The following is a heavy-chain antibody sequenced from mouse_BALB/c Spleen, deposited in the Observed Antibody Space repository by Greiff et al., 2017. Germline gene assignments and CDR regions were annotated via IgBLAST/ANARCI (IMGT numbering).Heavy chain of an antibody. CDR1: GFNIKDTY. Sequence: EVQLQQSGAELVKPGASVKLSCTASGFNIKDTYMHWVKQRPEQGLEWIGRIDPANGNTKYDPKFQGKATITADTSSNTAYLQLSSLTSEDTAVYYCSVAMITTGAMDYWGQGTSVTVSS. CDR3: SVAMITTGAMDY. J-gene: IGHJ4*01. D-gene: IGHD2-4*01. CDR2: IDPANGNT. V-gene: IGHV14-3*02.